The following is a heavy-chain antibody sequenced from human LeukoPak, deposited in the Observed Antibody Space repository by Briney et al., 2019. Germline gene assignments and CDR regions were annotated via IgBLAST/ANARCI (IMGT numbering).Heavy chain of an antibody. CDR2: ISGSGGST. Sequence: GGSLRLSCAASGFTFSSYGMSWVRQAPGKGLEWVSAISGSGGSTYYADSVKGRFTVSRDNSKNTLYLQMNSLTAADTAVYFCAKALGDWPTTLDYWGRGTLVTVSS. J-gene: IGHJ4*02. D-gene: IGHD3-16*01. V-gene: IGHV3-23*01. CDR3: AKALGDWPTTLDY. CDR1: GFTFSSYG.